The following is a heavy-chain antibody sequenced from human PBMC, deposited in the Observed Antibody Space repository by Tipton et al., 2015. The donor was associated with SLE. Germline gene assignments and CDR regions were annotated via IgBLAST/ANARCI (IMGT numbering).Heavy chain of an antibody. V-gene: IGHV4-39*07. CDR1: GGSISSSSYY. CDR3: ARGRIVGATAPILY. D-gene: IGHD1-26*01. CDR2: IYYSGST. Sequence: TLSLTCTVSGGSISSSSYYWGWIRQPPGKGLEWIGSIYYSGSTYYNPSLKSRVTISVDTSKNQFSLKLSSVAAADTAVYYCARGRIVGATAPILYWGQGTLVTVSS. J-gene: IGHJ4*02.